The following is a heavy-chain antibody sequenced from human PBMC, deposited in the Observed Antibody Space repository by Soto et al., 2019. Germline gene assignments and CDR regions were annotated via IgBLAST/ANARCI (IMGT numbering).Heavy chain of an antibody. CDR3: ARDNTDAYDI. CDR2: SGTYHGNT. V-gene: IGHV1-18*01. Sequence: QVQLVQSGAEVKKPGASVKVSCKASGYAFTSFGITWVRQAPGQGLEWMGWSGTYHGNTNYAQKLQGRVTMTRDTSTTTAHMELRSLTSDDTAVYYCARDNTDAYDIWGQGTMVTVSS. CDR1: GYAFTSFG. J-gene: IGHJ3*02.